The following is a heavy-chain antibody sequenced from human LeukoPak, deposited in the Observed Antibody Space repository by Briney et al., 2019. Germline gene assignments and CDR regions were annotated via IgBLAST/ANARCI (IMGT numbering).Heavy chain of an antibody. Sequence: ASVKVSCKASGYTFTSYYMHWVRQAPGQGLEWMGIINPSGGSTSYAQKFQGRVTMTRDMSTSTVYMELSSLRSEDTAVYYCARDLIGYYDSSGYLTDDYWGQGTLVTVSS. CDR2: INPSGGST. CDR3: ARDLIGYYDSSGYLTDDY. J-gene: IGHJ4*02. V-gene: IGHV1-46*03. D-gene: IGHD3-22*01. CDR1: GYTFTSYY.